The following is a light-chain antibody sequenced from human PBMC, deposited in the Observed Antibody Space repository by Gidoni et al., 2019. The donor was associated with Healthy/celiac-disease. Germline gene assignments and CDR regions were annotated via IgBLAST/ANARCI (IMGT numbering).Light chain of an antibody. V-gene: IGKV3-11*01. CDR1: QSVSSY. J-gene: IGKJ3*01. CDR3: QQRSNWLFT. CDR2: DAS. Sequence: EIVLTQSPATLSLSPGERATLSCRASQSVSSYLAWYQQKPGQAPRLLIYDASNRATGIPARLSGSGSGTDFTLTSSSLEPEDFAVYYCQQRSNWLFTFGPGTKVDIK.